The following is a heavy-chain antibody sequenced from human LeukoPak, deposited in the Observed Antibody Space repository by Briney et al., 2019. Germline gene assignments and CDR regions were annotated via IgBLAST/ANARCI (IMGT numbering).Heavy chain of an antibody. J-gene: IGHJ6*02. V-gene: IGHV1-2*02. CDR3: ARGDTNFDWFPLDV. CDR2: INPNSGGT. Sequence: GASVKVSCKASGYTFTCYYMHWVRQAPGQGLEWMGWINPNSGGTNYAQKFQGRVTMTRDTSISTAYMELSRLRSDDTAVYYCARGDTNFDWFPLDVWGQGTTVTVSS. CDR1: GYTFTCYY. D-gene: IGHD3-9*01.